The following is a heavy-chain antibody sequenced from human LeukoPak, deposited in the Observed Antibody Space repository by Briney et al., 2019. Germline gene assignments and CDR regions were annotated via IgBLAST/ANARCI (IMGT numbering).Heavy chain of an antibody. CDR3: ARMGVSYYYDSSTYFPVAFDV. J-gene: IGHJ3*01. Sequence: SETLSHTCSVSGYSINGGYYWGWIRQSPGEGLEWIGAMFHTGSSFYNPSLKSRVTLSVDTSRNQFSLRLSSVTAADTAVYYCARMGVSYYYDSSTYFPVAFDVWGQGTMVTVSS. V-gene: IGHV4-38-2*02. D-gene: IGHD3-22*01. CDR1: GYSINGGYY. CDR2: MFHTGSS.